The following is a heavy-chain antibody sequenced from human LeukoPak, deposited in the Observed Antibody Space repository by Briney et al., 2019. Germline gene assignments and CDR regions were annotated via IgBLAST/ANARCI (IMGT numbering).Heavy chain of an antibody. CDR1: GGSISSGSYY. CDR3: ARVDCSSTSCQFDP. CDR2: IYTSGST. V-gene: IGHV4-61*02. D-gene: IGHD2-2*01. J-gene: IGHJ5*02. Sequence: PSETLSLTCTVSGGSISSGSYYWSWIRQPAGKGLEWIGRIYTSGSTNYNPSLKSRVTISVDTSKNQFSLKLSSVTAADTAVYYCARVDCSSTSCQFDPWGQGTLVTVSS.